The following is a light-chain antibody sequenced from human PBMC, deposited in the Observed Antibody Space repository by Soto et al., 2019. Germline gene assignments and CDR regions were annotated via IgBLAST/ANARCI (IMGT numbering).Light chain of an antibody. Sequence: EIVIEYSPVTLSVSPGERATLSCRASQFVSSNLAWYQQKPGQAPRLLIYGASTRATGIPARFSGSGSGTEFTLTISNLQSEDFAVYFCQQYHKEPPITFGQGTRLEIK. V-gene: IGKV3D-15*01. CDR2: GAS. CDR1: QFVSSN. CDR3: QQYHKEPPIT. J-gene: IGKJ5*01.